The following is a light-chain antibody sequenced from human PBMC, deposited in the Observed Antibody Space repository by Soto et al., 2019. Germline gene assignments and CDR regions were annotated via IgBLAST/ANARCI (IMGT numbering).Light chain of an antibody. Sequence: EIVLTQSPATLSLSPGERATLSCRASQSVSKYLAWYQQNPGHVPRLLIYDAFNRANGIPVRFSGSRSGTDFTLTISSLELEDFAVYYCQQSIKCRLTFGPGTKVEVK. CDR3: QQSIKCRLT. J-gene: IGKJ3*01. V-gene: IGKV3-11*01. CDR2: DAF. CDR1: QSVSKY.